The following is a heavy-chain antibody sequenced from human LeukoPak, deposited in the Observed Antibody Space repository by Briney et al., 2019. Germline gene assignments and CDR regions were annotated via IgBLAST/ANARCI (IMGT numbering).Heavy chain of an antibody. CDR3: ARIYYDSSGYYYSKDAFDI. Sequence: GGTLRLSCAASGFTFSSYGMSWVRQAPGKGLEWVSAISGSGGSTYYADSVKGRFTISRDNSKNTLYLQMNSLRAEDTAVYYCARIYYDSSGYYYSKDAFDIWGQGTMVTVSS. D-gene: IGHD3-22*01. CDR1: GFTFSSYG. V-gene: IGHV3-23*01. CDR2: ISGSGGST. J-gene: IGHJ3*02.